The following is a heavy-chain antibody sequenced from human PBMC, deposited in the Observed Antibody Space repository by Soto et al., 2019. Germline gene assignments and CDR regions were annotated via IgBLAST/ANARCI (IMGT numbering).Heavy chain of an antibody. D-gene: IGHD3-10*01. CDR3: ARARRGPMVLYYFDY. CDR2: IYSGGST. CDR1: GFTVSSNY. J-gene: IGHJ4*02. V-gene: IGHV3-53*01. Sequence: GGSLRLSCAASGFTVSSNYMSWVRQAPGKGLEWVSVIYSGGSTYYADSVKGRFTISRDNSKNTLYLQMNSLRAEDTAVYYCARARRGPMVLYYFDYWGQGTLVTVSS.